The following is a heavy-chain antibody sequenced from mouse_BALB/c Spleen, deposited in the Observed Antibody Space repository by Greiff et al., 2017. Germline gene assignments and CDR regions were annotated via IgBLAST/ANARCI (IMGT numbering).Heavy chain of an antibody. V-gene: IGHV1-7*01. CDR2: INPSTGYT. D-gene: IGHD2-3*01. Sequence: QVQLQQSGAELAKPGASVKMSCKASGYTFTSYWMHWVKQRPGQGLEWIGYINPSTGYTEYNQKFKDKATLTADKSSSTAYMQLSSLTSEDSAVYYCARDGYSFAYLGQGTLVTVSA. J-gene: IGHJ3*01. CDR3: ARDGYSFAY. CDR1: GYTFTSYW.